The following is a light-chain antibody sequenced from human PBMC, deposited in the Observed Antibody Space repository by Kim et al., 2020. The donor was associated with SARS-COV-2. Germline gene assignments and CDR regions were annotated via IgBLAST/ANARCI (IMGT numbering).Light chain of an antibody. V-gene: IGLV1-40*01. CDR1: SSNIGAPYD. Sequence: QPVLTQPPSVSGAPGQRVTISCTGSSSNIGAPYDVHWYQQLPGTAPKLLIYGNNNRPSGVPDRFSGSKSGTSASLAITGLQAEDEADYYCQSYDSSLSGVIFGGGTQLTVL. CDR3: QSYDSSLSGVI. J-gene: IGLJ2*01. CDR2: GNN.